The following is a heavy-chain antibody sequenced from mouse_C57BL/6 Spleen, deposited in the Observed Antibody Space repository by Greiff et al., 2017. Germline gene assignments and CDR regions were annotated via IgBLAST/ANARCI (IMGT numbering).Heavy chain of an antibody. V-gene: IGHV5-6*01. CDR2: ISSGGSYT. CDR3: ARPYYYGSSCYFDY. D-gene: IGHD1-1*01. Sequence: EVKLVESGGDLVKPGGSLKLSCAASGFTFSSYGMSWVRQTPDKRLEWVATISSGGSYTYYPDSVKGRFTISRDNAKNTLYLQMSSLKSEDTAMYYCARPYYYGSSCYFDYWGQGTTLTVSS. J-gene: IGHJ2*01. CDR1: GFTFSSYG.